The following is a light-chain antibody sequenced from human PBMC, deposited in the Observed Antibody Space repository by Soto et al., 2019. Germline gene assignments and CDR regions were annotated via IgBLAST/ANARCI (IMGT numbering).Light chain of an antibody. CDR3: QQYGSSRCT. V-gene: IGKV3-20*01. CDR2: GAS. CDR1: QSVSSSY. Sequence: EIVLTQSPGTLSLSPGERATLSCRASQSVSSSYLAWYQQKPGQAPRLLIYGASSRATGIPDRFSGSGSGTDFTLTISRLEPEDFAVYYCQQYGSSRCTFGQGTNLEIK. J-gene: IGKJ2*02.